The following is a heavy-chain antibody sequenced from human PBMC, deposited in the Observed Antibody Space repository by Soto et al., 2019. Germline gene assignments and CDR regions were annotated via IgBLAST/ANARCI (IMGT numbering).Heavy chain of an antibody. Sequence: GSLRLSCAASGFTFSSYGMHWVRQAPGKGLEWVAVIWYDGSNKYYADSVKGRFTISRDNSKNTLYLQMNSLRAEDTAVYYCARDGSVTTSIGMDLWGQGTTVTVSS. J-gene: IGHJ6*02. D-gene: IGHD4-4*01. CDR3: ARDGSVTTSIGMDL. V-gene: IGHV3-33*01. CDR2: IWYDGSNK. CDR1: GFTFSSYG.